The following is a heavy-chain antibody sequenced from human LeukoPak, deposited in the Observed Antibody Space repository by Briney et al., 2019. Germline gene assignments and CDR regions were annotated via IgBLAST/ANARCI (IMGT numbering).Heavy chain of an antibody. Sequence: GGSLRLSCAASGFTFSSYGMSWVRQAPGKGLEWVSAISGSGGSTYYADSVKGRFTISRDNSKNTLYLQMNSLRAEDTAVYYCARDSHSMVRGVSDYWGQGTLVTVSS. CDR1: GFTFSSYG. J-gene: IGHJ4*02. V-gene: IGHV3-23*01. D-gene: IGHD3-10*01. CDR2: ISGSGGST. CDR3: ARDSHSMVRGVSDY.